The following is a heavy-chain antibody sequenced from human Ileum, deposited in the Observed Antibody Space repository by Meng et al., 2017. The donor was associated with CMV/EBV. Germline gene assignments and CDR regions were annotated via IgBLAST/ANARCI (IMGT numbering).Heavy chain of an antibody. Sequence: LPLQQPDPGLVQPSAPLSLTCTVSGVSIRSSPHYWGWIRQPPGKGLEWIASIYYSGTTYYNPSLKSRVTVSVDTSKNQFSLRLSSVTAADTAVFYCARSQTAAGGASIDYWGQGTLVTVSS. CDR2: IYYSGTT. D-gene: IGHD6-13*01. V-gene: IGHV4-39*07. J-gene: IGHJ4*02. CDR3: ARSQTAAGGASIDY. CDR1: GVSIRSSPHY.